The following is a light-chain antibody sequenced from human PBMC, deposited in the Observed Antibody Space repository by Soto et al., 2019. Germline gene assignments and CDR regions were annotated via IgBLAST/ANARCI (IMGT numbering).Light chain of an antibody. V-gene: IGKV1-33*01. CDR3: QQYENFPT. CDR2: DAS. Sequence: DIQMTQYPSSLSASVGDRVTITCKASQDITNFLIWYQQKPGKAPRLLIYDASKLEVGVPSRFSGRGSGTHFTLTITSLQPEDIATYYCQQYENFPTFGQGTRLEIK. J-gene: IGKJ5*01. CDR1: QDITNF.